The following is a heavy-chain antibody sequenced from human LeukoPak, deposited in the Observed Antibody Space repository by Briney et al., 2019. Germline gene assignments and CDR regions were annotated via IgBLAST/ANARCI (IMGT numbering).Heavy chain of an antibody. CDR1: GDXVSSXSAA. CDR2: TYYRSKWYN. V-gene: IGHV6-1*01. Sequence: SQTLXXTXXXSGDXVSSXSAAWNXXRXSPXXXXXXLGRTYYRSKWYNDYAVSVKSRITINPDTSKNQFSVQLNSVTPEDTAVYYCARTYHSYYFDYWGQGTLVTVSS. J-gene: IGHJ4*02. CDR3: ARTYHSYYFDY. D-gene: IGHD1-14*01.